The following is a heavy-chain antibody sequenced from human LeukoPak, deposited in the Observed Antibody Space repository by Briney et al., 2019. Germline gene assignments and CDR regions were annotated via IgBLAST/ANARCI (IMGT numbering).Heavy chain of an antibody. J-gene: IGHJ5*02. CDR2: INHSGST. D-gene: IGHD6-13*01. CDR1: GGSFSGYY. Sequence: PSETLSLICAVYGGSFSGYYWSWIRQPPGKGLEWIGEINHSGSTNYNPSLKSRVTISVDTSKNQFSLKLCSVTAADTAVYYCARDASSSWYNWFDPWGQGTLVTVSS. CDR3: ARDASSSWYNWFDP. V-gene: IGHV4-34*01.